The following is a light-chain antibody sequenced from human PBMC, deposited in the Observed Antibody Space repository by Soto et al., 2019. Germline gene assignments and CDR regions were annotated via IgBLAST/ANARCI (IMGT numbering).Light chain of an antibody. Sequence: QAVVTQEPSFSVSPGGTVTLTCGLTSGSVSTSYYPSWYQQTPGQAPRTLIHSTNTRSSGVPDRFSGSILGDKAALTITGAQADDESDYYCVLYMGSGISVFGGGTKLTV. J-gene: IGLJ3*02. CDR1: SGSVSTSYY. CDR3: VLYMGSGISV. V-gene: IGLV8-61*01. CDR2: STN.